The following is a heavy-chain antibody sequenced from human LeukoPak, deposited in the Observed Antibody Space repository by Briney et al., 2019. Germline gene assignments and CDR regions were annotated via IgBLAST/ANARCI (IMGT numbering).Heavy chain of an antibody. D-gene: IGHD5-12*01. V-gene: IGHV1-18*01. J-gene: IGHJ6*02. CDR2: IRVYNGNT. Sequence: GASVKVSCKASGYTFTSYAISWVRQAPGQGLEWMGWIRVYNGNTHYAQNLQGRVTMTTDTSTSTAYMELRSLRSDDTAVYYCARNVDPTRDNCYYYGMDVWGQGTTVTVSS. CDR3: ARNVDPTRDNCYYYGMDV. CDR1: GYTFTSYA.